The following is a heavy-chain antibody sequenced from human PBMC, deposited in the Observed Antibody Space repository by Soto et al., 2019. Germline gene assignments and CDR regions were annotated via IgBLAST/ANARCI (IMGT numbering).Heavy chain of an antibody. D-gene: IGHD5-12*01. CDR3: ARGPYGGYGGWFDP. CDR2: IYSGGST. CDR1: GFTVSSNY. J-gene: IGHJ5*02. Sequence: GGSLRLSCAASGFTVSSNYMSWVRQAPGKGLEWVSVIYSGGSTYYADSVKGRFTISRDNSKNTLYLQMNSLRAEDTAVYYCARGPYGGYGGWFDPWGQGTLVTVSS. V-gene: IGHV3-53*01.